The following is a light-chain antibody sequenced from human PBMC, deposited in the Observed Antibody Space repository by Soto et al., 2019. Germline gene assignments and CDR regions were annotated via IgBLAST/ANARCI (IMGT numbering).Light chain of an antibody. V-gene: IGKV1-8*01. CDR3: QHYYNYPWT. CDR2: AAS. J-gene: IGKJ1*01. CDR1: QDIHNY. Sequence: AVLLTQSPSSFSASTGDRATITCRASQDIHNYLAWYQQVPGKAPKLLLYAASSLQTGVPSRFSGSGSGTDFTLTIDGLQSEDFATYFCQHYYNYPWTFGQGNTVE.